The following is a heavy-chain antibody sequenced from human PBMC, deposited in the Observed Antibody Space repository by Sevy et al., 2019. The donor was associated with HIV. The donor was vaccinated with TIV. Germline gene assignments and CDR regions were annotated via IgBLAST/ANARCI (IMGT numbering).Heavy chain of an antibody. CDR2: ISSRATTI. CDR3: ARSGSYSEGVRAFDI. Sequence: GGSLRLSCAASGFTFSEDYMSWIRQAPGKGLEWVSFISSRATTIYYADSVKGRFTISRDNAEKSLFLQMNSLRAEDTAVYYCARSGSYSEGVRAFDIWGQGTMVTVSS. J-gene: IGHJ3*02. V-gene: IGHV3-11*04. D-gene: IGHD1-26*01. CDR1: GFTFSEDY.